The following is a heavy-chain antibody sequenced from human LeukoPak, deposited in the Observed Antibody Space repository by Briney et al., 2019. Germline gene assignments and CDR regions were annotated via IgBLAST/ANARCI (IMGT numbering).Heavy chain of an antibody. J-gene: IGHJ4*02. V-gene: IGHV4-39*01. CDR2: IYYGGST. Sequence: SETLSLTCTVSGGSISRSSHYWGWIRQPPGKGLEWIGSIYYGGSTYYNPSLKSRVTMSVDTSKNQFSLKLSSVTAADTAVYYCARQEGTHFDYWGQGTLVTVSS. D-gene: IGHD1-1*01. CDR1: GGSISRSSHY. CDR3: ARQEGTHFDY.